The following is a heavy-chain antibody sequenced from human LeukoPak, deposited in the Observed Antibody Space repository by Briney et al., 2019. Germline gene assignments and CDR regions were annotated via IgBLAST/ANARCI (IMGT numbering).Heavy chain of an antibody. CDR2: IWYDGSNK. CDR3: ARDLSSPGPHSPHSMTLDY. J-gene: IGHJ4*02. CDR1: GFTSSSYG. V-gene: IGHV3-33*01. D-gene: IGHD2-15*01. Sequence: GGSLRLSCAASGFTSSSYGMHWVRQAPGKGLEWVAVIWYDGSNKYYADSVKGRFTISRDNSKNTLYLQMNSLRAEDTAVYYCARDLSSPGPHSPHSMTLDYWGQGTLVTVSS.